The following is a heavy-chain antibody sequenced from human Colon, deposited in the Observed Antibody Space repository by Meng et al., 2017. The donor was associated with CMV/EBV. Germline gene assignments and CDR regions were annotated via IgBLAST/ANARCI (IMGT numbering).Heavy chain of an antibody. CDR2: LYHTGST. CDR3: ARAPTRTGNNWFDP. CDR1: GYSISSGYY. J-gene: IGHJ5*02. D-gene: IGHD3/OR15-3a*01. V-gene: IGHV4-38-2*02. Sequence: SETLSLTCTVSGYSISSGYYWGWIRQPPGKGLEWIGSLYHTGSTYYNPSLKSRVTTSVDTSKNQFSLKLSSVTAADTAVYYCARAPTRTGNNWFDPWGQGTLVTVSS.